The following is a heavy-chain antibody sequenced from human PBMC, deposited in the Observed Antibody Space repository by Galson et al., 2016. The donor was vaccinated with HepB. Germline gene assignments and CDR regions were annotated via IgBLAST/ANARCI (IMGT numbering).Heavy chain of an antibody. CDR3: AKDSGFDSTD. CDR2: LNPSGDTT. V-gene: IGHV3-23*01. Sequence: SLRLSCAASGFTFDTYWMTRVRQAPGKGLEWVSGLNPSGDTTYYRDSVKGRFTISRDISKNTLYLQMNSLRVEDTALYYCAKDSGFDSTDWGQGTRVAVSS. D-gene: IGHD3-22*01. J-gene: IGHJ1*01. CDR1: GFTFDTYW.